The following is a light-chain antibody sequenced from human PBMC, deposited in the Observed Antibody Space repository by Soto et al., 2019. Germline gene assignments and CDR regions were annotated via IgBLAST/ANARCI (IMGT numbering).Light chain of an antibody. CDR3: SSFTISSTWV. CDR2: DVS. V-gene: IGLV2-14*03. CDR1: TSDVGGYNR. Sequence: QLVLTQPASVSGSPGQSITISCTGTTSDVGGYNRVSWYQQHPGKAPTLMIKDVSNRPSGVSDRFSGSKSGNTASLTISGLQPEDEADYYCSSFTISSTWVFGGGTKVTVL. J-gene: IGLJ3*02.